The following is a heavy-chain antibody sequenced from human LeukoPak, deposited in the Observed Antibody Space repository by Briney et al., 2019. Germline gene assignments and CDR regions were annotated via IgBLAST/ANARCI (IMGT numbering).Heavy chain of an antibody. V-gene: IGHV3-21*01. CDR1: GFTFSSYS. D-gene: IGHD3-22*01. CDR2: ISSSSSYI. J-gene: IGHJ6*02. CDR3: AREGHYYDSSGYPTSRYYYGMDV. Sequence: GGSLRLSCAASGFTFSSYSMNWVRQAPGKGLEWVSSISSSSSYIYYADSVKGRFTISRDNAKNSLYLQMNSLRAEDTAVYYCAREGHYYDSSGYPTSRYYYGMDVWGQGTTVTVS.